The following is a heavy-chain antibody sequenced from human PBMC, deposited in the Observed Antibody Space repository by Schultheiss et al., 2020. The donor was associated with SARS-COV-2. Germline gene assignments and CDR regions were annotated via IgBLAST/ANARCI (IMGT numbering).Heavy chain of an antibody. CDR2: IYHSGST. Sequence: SETLSLTCAVSGGSISSSNWWSWVRQPPGKGLEWIGEIYHSGSTNYNPSLKSRVTISLDTSKNQFSLKLSSVTAADTAVYYCARHGQQLVRVFDPWGQGTLVTVSS. V-gene: IGHV4-4*02. J-gene: IGHJ5*02. CDR1: GGSISSSNW. D-gene: IGHD6-13*01. CDR3: ARHGQQLVRVFDP.